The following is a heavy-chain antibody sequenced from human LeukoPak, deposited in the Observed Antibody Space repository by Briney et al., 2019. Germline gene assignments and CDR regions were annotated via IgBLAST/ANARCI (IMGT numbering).Heavy chain of an antibody. Sequence: GGSLRLSCAASGFTFSSYAMNWVRQAPGKGLEWVSSIDPSSTYIYYADSVKGRFTISRDNAQNSLYLQMNSLRAEDTAVYYCTRGSYGDYEYWGQGTLVTVSS. CDR3: TRGSYGDYEY. CDR1: GFTFSSYA. D-gene: IGHD4-17*01. V-gene: IGHV3-21*01. CDR2: IDPSSTYI. J-gene: IGHJ4*02.